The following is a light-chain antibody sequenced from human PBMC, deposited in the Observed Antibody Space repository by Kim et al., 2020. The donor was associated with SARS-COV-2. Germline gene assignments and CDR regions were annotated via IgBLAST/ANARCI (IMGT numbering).Light chain of an antibody. V-gene: IGLV3-1*01. CDR3: QAWDGIVV. CDR2: QDT. J-gene: IGLJ2*01. CDR1: DLDDKY. Sequence: SYELTQPPSVSVSPGQTATITCSGDDLDDKYFSRYQQKPGQSPVLIIYQDTKRPSGIPARFSGSNSGNTATLTISGTQAIDEADYYCQAWDGIVVFGGGTQLTV.